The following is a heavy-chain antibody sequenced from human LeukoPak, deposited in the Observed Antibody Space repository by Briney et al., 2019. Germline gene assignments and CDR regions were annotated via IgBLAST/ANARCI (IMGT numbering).Heavy chain of an antibody. Sequence: GGSLRLSCAASGFTFSDHYMDWVRQAPGKGLEWVGRTRNKVNNDTTEYAASVKGRFTISRDDSKNSLYLQMNSLKTEDTAVYYCARAGIYGDYGWFYHYYMDVWGKGTTVTVSS. D-gene: IGHD4-17*01. V-gene: IGHV3-72*01. J-gene: IGHJ6*03. CDR3: ARAGIYGDYGWFYHYYMDV. CDR1: GFTFSDHY. CDR2: TRNKVNNDTT.